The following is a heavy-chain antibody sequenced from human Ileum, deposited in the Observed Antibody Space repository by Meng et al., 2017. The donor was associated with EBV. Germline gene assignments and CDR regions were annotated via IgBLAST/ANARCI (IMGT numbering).Heavy chain of an antibody. J-gene: IGHJ1*01. V-gene: IGHV4-4*02. D-gene: IGHD3-10*01. CDR3: LRGSGGSV. CDR2: IPHRGSS. Sequence: VPLGESGPALVKPSETLSLTCGVSGDSITNHNWWAWVRQPPGKGLEWIGEIPHRGSSAYNPSLKSRVSMSIDKSKNQFSLKLTSVTAADTVVYHCLRGSGGSVWGQGTLVTVSS. CDR1: GDSITNHNW.